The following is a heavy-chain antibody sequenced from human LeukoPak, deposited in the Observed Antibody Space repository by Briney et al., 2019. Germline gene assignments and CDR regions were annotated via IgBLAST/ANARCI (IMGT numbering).Heavy chain of an antibody. J-gene: IGHJ5*02. CDR1: GGSFSSYY. CDR3: ARDSWFGELSP. Sequence: PSETLSLTCAVYGGSFSSYYWGWIRQPPGKGLEWIGSIYYSGSTYYNPSLKSRVTISVDTSKNQFSLKLSSVTAADTAVYYCARDSWFGELSPWGQGTLVTVSS. CDR2: IYYSGST. D-gene: IGHD3-10*01. V-gene: IGHV4-39*07.